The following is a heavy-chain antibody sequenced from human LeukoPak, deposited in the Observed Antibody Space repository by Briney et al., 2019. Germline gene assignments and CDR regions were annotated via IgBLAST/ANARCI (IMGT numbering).Heavy chain of an antibody. V-gene: IGHV3-30*02. Sequence: AGGSLRLSCAASGITFDDYAMHWVRQAPGKGLEWVAFIRYDGSNKYYADSVKGRFTISRDNSKNTLYLQMSSLRVEDTALYYCAKGGNSWYTYDYWGQGTLVTVSS. J-gene: IGHJ4*02. CDR2: IRYDGSNK. CDR1: GITFDDYA. CDR3: AKGGNSWYTYDY. D-gene: IGHD6-13*01.